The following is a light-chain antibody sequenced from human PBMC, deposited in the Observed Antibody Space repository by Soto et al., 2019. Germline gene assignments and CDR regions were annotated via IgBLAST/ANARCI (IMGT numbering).Light chain of an antibody. V-gene: IGKV3-20*01. Sequence: EIVLTQSPGTLSLSPGRRAILSCRASQTFSSAYLAWYQQRPGQAPRLLIYGASSRATGIPDRFSGRGSGTDFALTISRLEPEDFAVYYCQHYGSSLPITFGPGTKVDIK. CDR3: QHYGSSLPIT. J-gene: IGKJ3*01. CDR2: GAS. CDR1: QTFSSAY.